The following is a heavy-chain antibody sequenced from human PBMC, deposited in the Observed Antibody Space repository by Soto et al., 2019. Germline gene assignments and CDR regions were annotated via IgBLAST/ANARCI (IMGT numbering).Heavy chain of an antibody. D-gene: IGHD2-15*01. Sequence: GGSLRLSFAASGFSFSGSAMHWVRQASGKGLEWVGRIRSEANSYATAYAASVKGRFTISRDDSKNTAYLQMNSLKTEDTAVYYCTLVPGWDCSGGRCYSSFDYWGQGTLVTVSS. J-gene: IGHJ4*02. CDR3: TLVPGWDCSGGRCYSSFDY. V-gene: IGHV3-73*01. CDR1: GFSFSGSA. CDR2: IRSEANSYAT.